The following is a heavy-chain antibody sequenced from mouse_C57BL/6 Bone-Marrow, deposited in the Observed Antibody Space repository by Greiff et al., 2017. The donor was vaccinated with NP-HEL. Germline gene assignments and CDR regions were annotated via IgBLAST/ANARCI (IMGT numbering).Heavy chain of an antibody. V-gene: IGHV1-55*01. D-gene: IGHD1-1*01. CDR1: GYTFTSYW. CDR2: IYPGSDST. CDR3: GTTVVGDFDV. Sequence: QVQLQQPGAELVKPGASVKMSCKASGYTFTSYWITWVKQRPGQGLEWIGDIYPGSDSTNYNEKFKSKATLTVDTSSSQVYMQLSSLTSEDSAVYYCGTTVVGDFDVWGTGTPVTVSS. J-gene: IGHJ1*03.